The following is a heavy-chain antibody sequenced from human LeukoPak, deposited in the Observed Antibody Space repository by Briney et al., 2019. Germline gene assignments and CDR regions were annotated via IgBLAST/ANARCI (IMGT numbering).Heavy chain of an antibody. Sequence: SESLSLTCTVSGGSINNYYWSWVRQPAGKGLEWLGRIYTRGSTNYNPSFRSRVTMSVATSKNQFSLKLTSVTAADTAGYYCARGRYCGADTSSGGDAFDIWGQGTIVSVSS. D-gene: IGHD2-21*02. V-gene: IGHV4-4*07. CDR1: GGSINNYY. CDR3: ARGRYCGADTSSGGDAFDI. CDR2: IYTRGST. J-gene: IGHJ3*02.